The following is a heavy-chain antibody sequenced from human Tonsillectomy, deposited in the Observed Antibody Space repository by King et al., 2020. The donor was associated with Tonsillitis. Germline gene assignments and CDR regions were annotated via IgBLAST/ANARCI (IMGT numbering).Heavy chain of an antibody. D-gene: IGHD3-22*01. J-gene: IGHJ4*02. CDR1: GFTFSNYA. CDR2: ISSNGGIT. Sequence: QLVQPGGGLVQPGGSLRLSCAASGFTFSNYAMHWVRQAPGKGLEYVSAISSNGGITYYANSVKGRFSISRDNSKNTLYLQMGSLRAEDMAVYYCARSLYYFESSGYYFFDYWGQGTLVTVSS. CDR3: ARSLYYFESSGYYFFDY. V-gene: IGHV3-64*01.